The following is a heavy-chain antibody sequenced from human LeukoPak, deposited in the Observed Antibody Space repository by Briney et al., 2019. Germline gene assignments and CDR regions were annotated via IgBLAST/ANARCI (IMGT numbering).Heavy chain of an antibody. CDR2: IYSSGST. CDR3: ARVGSSWYGRQDV. CDR1: GGSISSGSYY. J-gene: IGHJ6*04. D-gene: IGHD6-13*01. V-gene: IGHV4-61*02. Sequence: SETLSLTWIVSGGSISSGSYYWSWIRQPAGKGLEWIGRIYSSGSTNYNASLKSRVTISVDTSKNQFSLKLSSVTAADTAVYYCARVGSSWYGRQDVWGEGTTVTVSS.